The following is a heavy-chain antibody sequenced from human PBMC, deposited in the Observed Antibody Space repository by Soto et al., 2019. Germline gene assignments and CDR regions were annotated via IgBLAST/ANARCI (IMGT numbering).Heavy chain of an antibody. J-gene: IGHJ2*01. V-gene: IGHV1-3*01. CDR1: AYTFTDYA. CDR3: ARSVTIFGVVSDTPFDL. Sequence: QVELVQSGTEVKKPGASVKIPCKASAYTFTDYAIHWLRQAPGHRLEWMGWINAGNGDTKYSQKFQGRVPITRDTSANTAYMGLTNLTSEDTALYFCARSVTIFGVVSDTPFDLWGRGSLVSVSS. D-gene: IGHD3-3*01. CDR2: INAGNGDT.